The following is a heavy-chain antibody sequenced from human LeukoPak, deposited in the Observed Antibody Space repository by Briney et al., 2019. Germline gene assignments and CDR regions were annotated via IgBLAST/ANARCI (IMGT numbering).Heavy chain of an antibody. Sequence: GASVKVSCKASGGTFSSYAISWVRQAPGQGLEWMGGIIPIFGTANYAQKLQGRVTMTTDTFTSTAYMELRSLRSDDTAVYYCAREVRYAFDIWGQGTMVTVSS. J-gene: IGHJ3*02. V-gene: IGHV1-69*05. CDR2: IIPIFGTA. CDR1: GGTFSSYA. CDR3: AREVRYAFDI.